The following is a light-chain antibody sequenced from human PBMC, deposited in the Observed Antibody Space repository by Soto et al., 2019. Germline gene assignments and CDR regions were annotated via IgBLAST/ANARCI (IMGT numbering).Light chain of an antibody. J-gene: IGKJ1*01. CDR2: WAS. CDR3: QQYYSSLAWT. CDR1: QSVLYSSNNRNY. V-gene: IGKV4-1*01. Sequence: IVMTQAPDSLAVSLGERATINCKSSQSVLYSSNNRNYLAWFQQKPGQPPKLLIYWASTRESGVPDRFSGSGSGTDFTLTISSLQAEDVAVYYGQQYYSSLAWTFGQGTKVEIK.